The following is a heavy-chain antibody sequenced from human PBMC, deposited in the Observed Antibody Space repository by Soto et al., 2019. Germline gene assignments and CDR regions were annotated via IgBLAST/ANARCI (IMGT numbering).Heavy chain of an antibody. J-gene: IGHJ4*02. CDR3: TRDRGTPMITKFLAY. D-gene: IGHD3-16*01. Sequence: GESLKISCKGSGYSFTSYWIGWVRQMPGKGLEWMGIIYPGDSDTRYSPSFQGQVTMTIDSSTSTVYMELSSLISDDTAVYYWTRDRGTPMITKFLAYWAQGTLVTVSS. CDR2: IYPGDSDT. V-gene: IGHV5-51*01. CDR1: GYSFTSYW.